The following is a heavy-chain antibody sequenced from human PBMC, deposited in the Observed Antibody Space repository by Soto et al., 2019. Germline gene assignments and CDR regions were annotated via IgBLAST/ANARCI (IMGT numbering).Heavy chain of an antibody. Sequence: SVKVSCKDSGGTFSSYAISWVRQATGQGLEWMGGIIPIFGTANYAQKFQGRVTITADESTSTAYMELSSLRSEDTAVYYCARDYYYDSSGYYYDYWGQGTLVTVSS. CDR1: GGTFSSYA. V-gene: IGHV1-69*13. J-gene: IGHJ4*02. D-gene: IGHD3-22*01. CDR3: ARDYYYDSSGYYYDY. CDR2: IIPIFGTA.